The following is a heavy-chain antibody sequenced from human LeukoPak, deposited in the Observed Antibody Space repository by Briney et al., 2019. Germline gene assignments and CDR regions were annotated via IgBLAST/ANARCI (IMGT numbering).Heavy chain of an antibody. Sequence: GGSLRLSCVASGFTVSSNYMTWVRQAPGKGLEWVSSISSRSSYIYYADSVKGRFTISRDNAKNSLYLQKNSLRAEDTAVYYCASGGYSNHPYWGQGTLVTVSS. V-gene: IGHV3-21*01. CDR2: ISSRSSYI. CDR3: ASGGYSNHPY. J-gene: IGHJ4*02. CDR1: GFTVSSNY. D-gene: IGHD5-12*01.